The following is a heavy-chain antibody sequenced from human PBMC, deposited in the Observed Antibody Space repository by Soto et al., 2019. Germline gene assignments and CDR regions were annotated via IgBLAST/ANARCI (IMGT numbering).Heavy chain of an antibody. D-gene: IGHD1-26*01. V-gene: IGHV1-69*13. CDR2: IIPIFGTA. CDR1: GGTFSSYA. J-gene: IGHJ6*02. CDR3: ASHSGSAPEGRYYYGMEV. Sequence: ASVKVSCKASGGTFSSYAISWVRQAPGQGLEWMGGIIPIFGTANYAQKFQGRVTITADESTSTAYMELSSLRSEDTAVYYCASHSGSAPEGRYYYGMEVWGQGTTVTVS.